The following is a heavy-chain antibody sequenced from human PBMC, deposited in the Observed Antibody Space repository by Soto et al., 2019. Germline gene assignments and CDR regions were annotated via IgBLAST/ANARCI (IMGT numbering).Heavy chain of an antibody. V-gene: IGHV3-21*01. CDR2: ISSSSSYI. Sequence: PGGSLRLSCAASGFTFSSYSMNWVRQAPGKGLEWVSSISSSSSYIYYADSVKGRFTISRDNAKNSLYLQMNSLRAEDTAVYYCARSPNYIVVVPAATYYFDYWGQGTLVTVSS. CDR1: GFTFSSYS. J-gene: IGHJ4*02. CDR3: ARSPNYIVVVPAATYYFDY. D-gene: IGHD2-2*01.